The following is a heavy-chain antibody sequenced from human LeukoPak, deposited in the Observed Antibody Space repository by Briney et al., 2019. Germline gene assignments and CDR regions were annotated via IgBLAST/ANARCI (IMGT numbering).Heavy chain of an antibody. V-gene: IGHV3-66*01. D-gene: IGHD3-10*01. CDR1: GFTVSSNY. Sequence: GGSLRLSCAASGFTVSSNYMSWVRQAPGKGLEWVSAIYSGGSTYYADSVKGRFTISRDNSKNTLYLQMNSLRVEDTAVYYCARDPTGDVIRSGGNSGAFDIWGQGTTVTVSS. CDR3: ARDPTGDVIRSGGNSGAFDI. CDR2: IYSGGST. J-gene: IGHJ3*02.